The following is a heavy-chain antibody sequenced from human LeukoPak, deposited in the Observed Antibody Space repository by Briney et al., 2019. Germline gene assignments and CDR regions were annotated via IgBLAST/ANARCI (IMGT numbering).Heavy chain of an antibody. V-gene: IGHV3-30*18. CDR3: AKALKGMFDATSSDY. D-gene: IGHD3-10*02. CDR1: GFVFSTYG. CDR2: ISYDGNYK. J-gene: IGHJ4*02. Sequence: PGGSLRLSCAASGFVFSTYGMHWVRQAPGKGLEWVAVISYDGNYKFYADSVKGRFTISRDNSKNTLYLQMNSLKAEDTAVYYCAKALKGMFDATSSDYWGQGTLVTVSS.